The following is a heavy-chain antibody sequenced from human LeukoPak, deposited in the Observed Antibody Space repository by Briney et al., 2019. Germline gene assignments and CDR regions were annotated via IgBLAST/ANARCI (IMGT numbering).Heavy chain of an antibody. CDR3: AKDLPIRDGAAADDY. D-gene: IGHD6-13*01. V-gene: IGHV3-23*01. CDR2: ISGSGGST. CDR1: GFTFSSYA. Sequence: GGSLRLSCAASGFTFSSYAMSWVRQAPGKGLEWVSAISGSGGSTYYADSVKGRFTISRDNSKSTLYLQMNSLRAEDTAVYYCAKDLPIRDGAAADDYWGQGTLVTVSS. J-gene: IGHJ4*02.